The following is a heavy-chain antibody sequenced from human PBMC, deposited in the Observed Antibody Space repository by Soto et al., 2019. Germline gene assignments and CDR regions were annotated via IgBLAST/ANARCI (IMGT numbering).Heavy chain of an antibody. Sequence: SETLSRTCIVFGGSISSYYWSWIRQPPGKGLEWIGYIYYSGSTNYNPSLKSRVTTSVDTSKNQFSLKLSSVTAADTAVYYCARDDSGSYGMDVWGQGTTVTVSS. J-gene: IGHJ6*02. CDR1: GGSISSYY. V-gene: IGHV4-59*01. CDR3: ARDDSGSYGMDV. D-gene: IGHD1-26*01. CDR2: IYYSGST.